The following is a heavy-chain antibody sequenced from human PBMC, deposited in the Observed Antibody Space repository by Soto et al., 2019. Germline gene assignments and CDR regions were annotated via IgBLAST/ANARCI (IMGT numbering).Heavy chain of an antibody. CDR3: AIQMVLGAEDYFDY. CDR2: ISAHNGDT. Sequence: QVPLVQSGPEVKKPGASVRVSCKASGYTISDYGITWVRQAPGEGLEWMGGISAHNGDTNYAQKFQGRVTMTTDTSTDTAYMDLRSLTSDDTAVYYCAIQMVLGAEDYFDYWGQRILVTLSS. D-gene: IGHD2-8*01. J-gene: IGHJ4*02. V-gene: IGHV1-18*04. CDR1: GYTISDYG.